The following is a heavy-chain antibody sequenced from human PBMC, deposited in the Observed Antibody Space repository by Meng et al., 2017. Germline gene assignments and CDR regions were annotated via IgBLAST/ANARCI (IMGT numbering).Heavy chain of an antibody. CDR1: GGSFSGYY. CDR3: ARRGIAARPFYY. D-gene: IGHD6-6*01. CDR2: INHSGST. J-gene: IGHJ4*02. V-gene: IGHV4-34*01. Sequence: GQIKQGGAGLLKPSETLSLTCAVYGGSFSGYYWSWIRQPPGKGLEWIGEINHSGSTNYNPSLKSRVTISVDTSKNQFSLKLSSVTAADTAVYYCARRGIAARPFYYWGQGTLVTVSS.